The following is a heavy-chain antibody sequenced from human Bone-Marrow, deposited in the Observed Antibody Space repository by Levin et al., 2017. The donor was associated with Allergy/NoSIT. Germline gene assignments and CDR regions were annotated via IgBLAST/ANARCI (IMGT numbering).Heavy chain of an antibody. V-gene: IGHV3-53*01. D-gene: IGHD3-10*01. CDR1: GFTVSSHY. CDR3: ARGWFGELLSH. CDR2: IYSGGST. Sequence: GESLKISCAASGFTVSSHYMSWVRQAPGKGPEWVSVIYSGGSTYYADSVKGRFTIFRDNSKNTLYLQMNSLRAEDTAVYYCARGWFGELLSHWGQGTLVTVSS. J-gene: IGHJ4*02.